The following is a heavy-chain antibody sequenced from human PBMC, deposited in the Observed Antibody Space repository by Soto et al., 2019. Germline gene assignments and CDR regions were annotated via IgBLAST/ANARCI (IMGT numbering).Heavy chain of an antibody. J-gene: IGHJ4*02. D-gene: IGHD6-13*01. CDR3: ARIRAAADTYYFDY. V-gene: IGHV3-30-3*01. CDR1: GFTFSSFS. CDR2: ISYDGSNK. Sequence: HLGGSLRLSCAVSGFTFSSFSMQWVRQAPGKGLEWVAVISYDGSNKYYADSVKGRFTISRDNSKNTVYLQMNSLRVEDTAVYYCARIRAAADTYYFDYWGQGTLVTVSS.